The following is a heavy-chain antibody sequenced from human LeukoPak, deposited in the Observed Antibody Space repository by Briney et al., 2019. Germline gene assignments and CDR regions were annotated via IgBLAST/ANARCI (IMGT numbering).Heavy chain of an antibody. CDR2: MNPNSGNT. D-gene: IGHD3-10*01. CDR1: GYTFTSYD. J-gene: IGHJ4*02. V-gene: IGHV1-8*03. CDR3: ARGNVLLWFGELSHFDY. Sequence: ASVKVSCKASGYTFTSYDINWVRRATGQGLEWMGWMNPNSGNTGYAQKFQGRVTITRNTSISTAYMELSSLRSEDTAVHYCARGNVLLWFGELSHFDYWSQGTLVTVSS.